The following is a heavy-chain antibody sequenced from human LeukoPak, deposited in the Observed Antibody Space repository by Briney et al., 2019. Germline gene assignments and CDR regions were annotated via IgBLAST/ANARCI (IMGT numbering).Heavy chain of an antibody. V-gene: IGHV4-59*08. J-gene: IGHJ5*02. CDR2: IYYSGST. CDR1: GGSISSYY. D-gene: IGHD3-10*01. CDR3: ARNYGSGTNNWFDP. Sequence: SETLSLTCTASGGSISSYYWSWIRQPPGKGLEWIGYIYYSGSTNYNPSLKSRVTISVDTSKNQFSLKLSSVTAADTAVYYCARNYGSGTNNWFDPWGQGTLVTVSS.